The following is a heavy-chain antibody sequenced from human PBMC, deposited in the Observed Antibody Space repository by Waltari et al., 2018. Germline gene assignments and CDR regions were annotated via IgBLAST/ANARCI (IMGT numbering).Heavy chain of an antibody. CDR1: GFAFSAYW. Sequence: EVQLVESGGGLVQPGGSLRLSCAASGFAFSAYWMHWVRQVPGKGLLWFSNINSDGSDESYADSVKGRFTISRDNAKNTLYLEMSSLRAEDTAVYYCAFSRGWSSPFGAYDTWGQGTMVSVSS. CDR3: AFSRGWSSPFGAYDT. V-gene: IGHV3-74*01. J-gene: IGHJ3*01. D-gene: IGHD6-19*01. CDR2: INSDGSDE.